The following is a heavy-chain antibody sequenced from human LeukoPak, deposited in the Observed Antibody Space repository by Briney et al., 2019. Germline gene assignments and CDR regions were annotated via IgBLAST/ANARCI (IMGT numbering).Heavy chain of an antibody. CDR3: ARDGRTRFDY. CDR2: ISGSTSYI. J-gene: IGHJ4*02. CDR1: AFTFRTYS. Sequence: PGGSLRLSCVASAFTFRTYSMHWVRQAPGKGLEWVSSISGSTSYIYYANSVRGRFTISRDNAKNSLYLQMNSLRAEDTAVYYCARDGRTRFDYWGQGTLVTVSS. V-gene: IGHV3-21*01. D-gene: IGHD1-7*01.